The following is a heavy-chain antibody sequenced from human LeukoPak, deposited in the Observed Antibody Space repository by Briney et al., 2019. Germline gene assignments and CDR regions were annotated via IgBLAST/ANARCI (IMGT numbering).Heavy chain of an antibody. CDR1: GGSVSDYRSY. D-gene: IGHD6-19*01. Sequence: SETLSLTCTVSGGSVSDYRSYWPWIRQPPGKGLEWVGSVYHNGDTYYNPALKSRVTISVDTSKNQFSLKLSSVTAADTAVYYCARRGGSGWYFSWGQGTLVTVSS. CDR2: VYHNGDT. CDR3: ARRGGSGWYFS. V-gene: IGHV4-39*07. J-gene: IGHJ5*02.